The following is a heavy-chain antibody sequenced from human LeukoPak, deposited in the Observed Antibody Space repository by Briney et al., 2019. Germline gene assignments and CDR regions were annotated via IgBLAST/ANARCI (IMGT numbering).Heavy chain of an antibody. CDR1: GYTFSSYD. V-gene: IGHV1-8*01. J-gene: IGHJ4*02. CDR3: AKDRRSSSAHHEPVYDY. Sequence: ASVKVSCKASGYTFSSYDINWVRQATGQGLEWMGWMNPNSGNTGYAQKFQGRLNMTRNTSISTAYMELSSLRSEDTAVYYCAKDRRSSSAHHEPVYDYWGQGTLVTVSS. D-gene: IGHD2-2*01. CDR2: MNPNSGNT.